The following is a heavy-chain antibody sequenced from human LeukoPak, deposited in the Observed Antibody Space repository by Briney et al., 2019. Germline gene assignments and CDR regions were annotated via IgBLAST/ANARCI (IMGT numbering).Heavy chain of an antibody. CDR1: GFTFSNSW. V-gene: IGHV3-7*01. D-gene: IGHD6-13*01. CDR3: ARLYSSSVNF. J-gene: IGHJ4*02. CDR2: IKQDGSEK. Sequence: GGSLRLSCAASGFTFSNSWMSWVRQAPGKGLEWVASIKQDGSEKHYVDSVKGRFTISRDNAKNSLYLQMNSPRADDTAVYYCARLYSSSVNFWGQGTMVTVSS.